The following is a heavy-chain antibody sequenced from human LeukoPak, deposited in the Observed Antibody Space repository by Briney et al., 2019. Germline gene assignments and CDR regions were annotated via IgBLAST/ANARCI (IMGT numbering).Heavy chain of an antibody. V-gene: IGHV3-30*18. CDR3: AKDQGYCSGGSCYGMDV. CDR1: GVTFSSYG. D-gene: IGHD2-15*01. J-gene: IGHJ6*04. Sequence: GRSLRLSCAASGVTFSSYGMHWVRQAPGKGLEWVAVISYDGSNKYYADSVKGRFTISRDNSKNTLYLQMNSLRAEDTAVYYCAKDQGYCSGGSCYGMDVWGKGTTVTVSS. CDR2: ISYDGSNK.